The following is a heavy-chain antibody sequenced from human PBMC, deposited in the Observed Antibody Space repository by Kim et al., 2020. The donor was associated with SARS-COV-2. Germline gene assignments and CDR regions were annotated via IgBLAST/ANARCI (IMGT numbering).Heavy chain of an antibody. J-gene: IGHJ5*02. CDR2: INAGNGNT. D-gene: IGHD6-13*01. CDR3: AISSSWYHYRFDP. Sequence: AAVKVSCKASGYTFTSYAMHWVRQAPGQRLEWMGWINAGNGNTKYSQKFQGRVTINRDTSASTAYMELSSLRSEDTAVYYCAISSSWYHYRFDPWGQGTLVTVSS. V-gene: IGHV1-3*01. CDR1: GYTFTSYA.